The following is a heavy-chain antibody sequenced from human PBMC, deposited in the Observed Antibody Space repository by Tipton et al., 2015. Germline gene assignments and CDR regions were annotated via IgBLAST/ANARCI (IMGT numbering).Heavy chain of an antibody. CDR2: LDPEDGDT. J-gene: IGHJ5*02. Sequence: QLVQSGAEVKKPGASVKVSCKVSGHLLSELSVHWVRQAPGQGLAWMGGLDPEDGDTIYAQKFQGRVIMTEDTTTDTAYMELSSLTSEDTAVYYCAGPTAQGYWGWFDPWGQGTLVPVSS. D-gene: IGHD3-16*01. CDR1: GHLLSELS. V-gene: IGHV1-24*01. CDR3: AGPTAQGYWGWFDP.